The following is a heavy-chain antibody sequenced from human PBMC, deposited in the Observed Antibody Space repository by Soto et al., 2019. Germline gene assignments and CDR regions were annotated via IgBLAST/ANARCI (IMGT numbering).Heavy chain of an antibody. V-gene: IGHV4-59*12. D-gene: IGHD3-9*01. CDR2: IKYSGTT. J-gene: IGHJ5*02. Sequence: QVVLQESGPGLVKPSETLSLTCSVSGRSITSYYWSWVRQPPGKGLEWIGYIKYSGTTHYSPSLKSRVNISFDKSKNQVFLNLRFVTGADTAVYFCARDVRDTGYSYWFDPWGQGILVTVST. CDR1: GRSITSYY. CDR3: ARDVRDTGYSYWFDP.